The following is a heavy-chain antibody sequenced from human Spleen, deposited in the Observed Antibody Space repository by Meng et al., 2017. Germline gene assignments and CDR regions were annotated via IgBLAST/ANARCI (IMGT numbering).Heavy chain of an antibody. CDR1: GYRFTNNW. CDR3: ARLYSGNYADHFDS. J-gene: IGHJ4*02. CDR2: IYPGDSET. Sequence: GESLKISCKGSGYRFTNNWIGWVRQMSGKGLEWMGIIYPGDSETRYSPSFQGQVTMSADKSISTAYLQWTSLKASDTAMYYCARLYSGNYADHFDSWGQGTLVTVSS. V-gene: IGHV5-51*01. D-gene: IGHD1-26*01.